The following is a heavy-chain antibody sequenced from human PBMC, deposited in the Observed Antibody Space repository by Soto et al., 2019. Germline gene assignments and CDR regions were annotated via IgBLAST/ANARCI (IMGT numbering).Heavy chain of an antibody. CDR1: GFTFSSYA. V-gene: IGHV3-30-3*01. Sequence: LRLSCAASGFTFSSYAMHWVRQAPGKGLEWVAVISYDGSNKYYADSVKGRFTISRDNSKNTLYLQTNSLRAEDTAVYYCARGVSIVVVVAATAPPNYWGQGTLVTVSS. J-gene: IGHJ4*02. CDR3: ARGVSIVVVVAATAPPNY. CDR2: ISYDGSNK. D-gene: IGHD2-15*01.